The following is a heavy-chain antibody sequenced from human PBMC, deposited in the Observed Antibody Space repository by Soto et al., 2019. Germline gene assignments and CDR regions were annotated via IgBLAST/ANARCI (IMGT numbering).Heavy chain of an antibody. CDR1: GFIFSKYG. D-gene: IGHD3-10*01. Sequence: GGSLRLSCAAPGFIFSKYGMHWVRQAPGKXLEWVAVISYDGSNKYYAESVKGRFIISRDKSENTLYLQMNSLRAEDTALYYCAKDLGSGKPYYYYYAMDVWGQGTTVTVSS. V-gene: IGHV3-30*18. CDR3: AKDLGSGKPYYYYYAMDV. CDR2: ISYDGSNK. J-gene: IGHJ6*02.